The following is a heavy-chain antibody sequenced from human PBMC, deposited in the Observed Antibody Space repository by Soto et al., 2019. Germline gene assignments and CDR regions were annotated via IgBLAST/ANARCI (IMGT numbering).Heavy chain of an antibody. D-gene: IGHD2-15*01. V-gene: IGHV4-30-4*01. J-gene: IGHJ4*02. CDR2: IYYSGST. Sequence: SETLSLTCTVSGGSISSGDYYWSWIRQPPGKGLEWIGYIYYSGSTYYNPSLKSRVTISVDTSKSQFSLKLSSVTAADTAVYYCARGSPVVVNYDYWGQGTLVTVSS. CDR1: GGSISSGDYY. CDR3: ARGSPVVVNYDY.